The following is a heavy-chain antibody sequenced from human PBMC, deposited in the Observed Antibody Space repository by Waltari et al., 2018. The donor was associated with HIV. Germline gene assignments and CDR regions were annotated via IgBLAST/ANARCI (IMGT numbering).Heavy chain of an antibody. Sequence: QVQLQESGPGLVKPSETLSLTCTVSGGSISSYYWSWIRQPPGKGLEWIGYIYYSGSTNYNPPLKSRVTISVDTSKNQFSLKLSSVTAADTAVYYCARDQGSRGYCDYWGQGTLVTVSS. V-gene: IGHV4-59*01. CDR1: GGSISSYY. D-gene: IGHD2-2*01. J-gene: IGHJ4*02. CDR2: IYYSGST. CDR3: ARDQGSRGYCDY.